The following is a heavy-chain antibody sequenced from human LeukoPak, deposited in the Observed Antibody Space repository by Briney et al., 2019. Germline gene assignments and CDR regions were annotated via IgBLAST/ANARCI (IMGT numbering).Heavy chain of an antibody. CDR1: GFTFSSYG. Sequence: GGSLRLSCAASGFTFSSYGMHWVRQAPGKGLEWVAFIRYDGSNKYYADSVKGRFTISRDNSKNTLYLQMNSLRAEDTAVYYCAKDMSMVRAMGHFDYWGQGTLVTVSS. CDR3: AKDMSMVRAMGHFDY. J-gene: IGHJ4*02. CDR2: IRYDGSNK. V-gene: IGHV3-30*02. D-gene: IGHD3-10*01.